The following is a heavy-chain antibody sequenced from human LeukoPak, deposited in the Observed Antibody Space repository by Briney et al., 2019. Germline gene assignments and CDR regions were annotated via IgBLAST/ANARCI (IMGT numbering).Heavy chain of an antibody. V-gene: IGHV3-30*18. J-gene: IGHJ4*02. CDR1: GFTFSSYG. CDR2: ISYDGSNK. Sequence: PGGSLRLSCAASGFTFSSYGMHWVRQAPGKGLEWVAVISYDGSNKYYADSVKGRFTISRDNSKNTLYLQMNSLRAEDTAVYYCAKDRGLKQWLVSGYDYWGQGTLVTVSS. CDR3: AKDRGLKQWLVSGYDY. D-gene: IGHD6-19*01.